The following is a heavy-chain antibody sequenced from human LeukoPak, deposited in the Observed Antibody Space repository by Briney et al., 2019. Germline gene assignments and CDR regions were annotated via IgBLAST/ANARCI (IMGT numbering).Heavy chain of an antibody. CDR1: GYTFTSYG. Sequence: ASVTVSCKASGYTFTSYGISWVRQAPGQGLEWMGWISAYNGNTNYAQKPQGRVTMTTDTSTSTAYMELRSLRSDDTAVYYCARDHCSSTSCPLNWFDPWGQGTLVTVSS. J-gene: IGHJ5*02. V-gene: IGHV1-18*01. CDR3: ARDHCSSTSCPLNWFDP. D-gene: IGHD2-2*01. CDR2: ISAYNGNT.